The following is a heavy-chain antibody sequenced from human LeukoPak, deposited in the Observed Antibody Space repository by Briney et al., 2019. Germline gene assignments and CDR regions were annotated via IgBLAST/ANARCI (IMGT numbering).Heavy chain of an antibody. CDR2: IGGSGQNT. J-gene: IGHJ2*01. D-gene: IGHD4-17*01. CDR3: AKAPPGDYPYWYFDL. V-gene: IGHV3-23*01. CDR1: GFTFSSFA. Sequence: GGSLRLSCAASGFTFSSFAMHWVRQAPGKGLEWVSSIGGSGQNTHHADSVKGRFTVSRDNSKNTLYLQMSSLRAEDTAVYYCAKAPPGDYPYWYFDLWGRGTLVTGSS.